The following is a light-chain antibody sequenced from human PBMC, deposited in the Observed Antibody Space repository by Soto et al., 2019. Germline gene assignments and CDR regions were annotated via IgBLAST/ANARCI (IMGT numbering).Light chain of an antibody. V-gene: IGKV3-20*01. CDR3: QQYSTYPLN. CDR1: QSVSSNS. CDR2: GAS. J-gene: IGKJ4*01. Sequence: EIVLTQSPGTLSLSPSGRATLSCRASQSVSSNSLAWYQQKPGQAPRLLIYGASNRATDIPDRFSGSGSGTDFTLTISSLQPDDSATYYCQQYSTYPLNFGGGTKVDIK.